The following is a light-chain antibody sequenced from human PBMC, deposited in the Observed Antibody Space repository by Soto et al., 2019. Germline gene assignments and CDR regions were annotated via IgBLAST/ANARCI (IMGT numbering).Light chain of an antibody. V-gene: IGLV2-14*01. CDR1: GSDVGGYTY. J-gene: IGLJ1*01. Sequence: QSVLTEPGAGTGCPGQSITFSCTGTGSDVGGYTYVSWYQQHPGKAPKLIIHDVSNRPSGVSHRFSGSKSGNTASLTISGLQTEDEADYYCNSYTSTTTVYVFGTGTKVTVL. CDR2: DVS. CDR3: NSYTSTTTVYV.